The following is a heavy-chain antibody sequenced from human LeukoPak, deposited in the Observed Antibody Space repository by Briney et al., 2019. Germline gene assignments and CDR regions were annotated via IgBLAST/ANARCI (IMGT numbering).Heavy chain of an antibody. Sequence: SETLSLTCTVSGGSISSSSYSWGWIRHPPGKGLEWIGRIYYSVSTYYNPSLKSRVTISVDTSKNQFSLKLSSVTAADTAVYYCARDRRSSSRGYYFDYWGQGTLVTVSS. CDR1: GGSISSSSYS. J-gene: IGHJ4*02. D-gene: IGHD6-13*01. CDR2: IYYSVST. V-gene: IGHV4-39*07. CDR3: ARDRRSSSRGYYFDY.